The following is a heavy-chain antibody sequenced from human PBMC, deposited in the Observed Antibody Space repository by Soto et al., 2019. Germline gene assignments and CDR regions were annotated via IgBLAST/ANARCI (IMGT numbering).Heavy chain of an antibody. D-gene: IGHD2-21*02. Sequence: QVHRVESGGGVVQPGRSLRLSCAASGFTFSHFGMHWVRQAPGKGLEWLTVISYDGSDKYYADSVKGRFTISRDTSKNTLYLKIDSLRPEDTAVHYCAKHRTVGCSGDCHSDYWGQGTLVTVSS. V-gene: IGHV3-30*18. CDR2: ISYDGSDK. CDR1: GFTFSHFG. J-gene: IGHJ4*02. CDR3: AKHRTVGCSGDCHSDY.